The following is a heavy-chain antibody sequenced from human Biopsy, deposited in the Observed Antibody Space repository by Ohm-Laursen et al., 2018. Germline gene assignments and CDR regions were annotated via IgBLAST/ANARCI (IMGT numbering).Heavy chain of an antibody. V-gene: IGHV4-38-2*01. Sequence: SDTLSLTCAVSGYSISSGYYWGWIRQPPGQGLERIGSIYHSGSTYYNPSLKSRVTISVATSTNQFSLKLSSVTAADTAGYYCARGQAVKSFDYWGQGTLVTVSS. CDR1: GYSISSGYY. J-gene: IGHJ4*02. CDR2: IYHSGST. CDR3: ARGQAVKSFDY.